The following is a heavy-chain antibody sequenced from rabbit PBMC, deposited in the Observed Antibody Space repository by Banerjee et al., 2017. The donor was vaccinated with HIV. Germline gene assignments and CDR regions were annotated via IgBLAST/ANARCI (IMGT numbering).Heavy chain of an antibody. J-gene: IGHJ6*01. D-gene: IGHD4-1*01. CDR2: IYVGKGST. Sequence: QLEESGGGLVQPGGSLTLSCKASGFDFSSYYMSWVRQAPGKGLEWIGIIYVGKGSTDYASWVNGRFTISLDNAQNTVFLQMTSLTAADTATYFCARGWMSGWGDLWGPGTLVTVS. CDR3: ARGWMSGWGDL. V-gene: IGHV1S7*01. CDR1: GFDFSSYY.